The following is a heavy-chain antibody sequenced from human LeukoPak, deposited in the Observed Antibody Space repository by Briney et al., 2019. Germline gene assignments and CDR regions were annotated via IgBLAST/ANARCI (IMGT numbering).Heavy chain of an antibody. CDR3: ARGFSSSSYHFDY. CDR1: GGTFSSYA. J-gene: IGHJ4*02. Sequence: GASVTVSCKASGGTFSSYAISWVRQAPGQGLEWMGRIIPIFGTANYAQKFQGRVTITTDESTSTAYMELSSLRSEDTAVYYCARGFSSSSYHFDYWGQGTLVTVSS. CDR2: IIPIFGTA. V-gene: IGHV1-69*05. D-gene: IGHD6-13*01.